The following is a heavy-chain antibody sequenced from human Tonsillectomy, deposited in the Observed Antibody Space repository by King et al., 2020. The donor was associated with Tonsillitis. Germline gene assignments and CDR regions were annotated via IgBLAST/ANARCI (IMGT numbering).Heavy chain of an antibody. CDR2: IYSVGSSP. Sequence: VQLVESGGGLVQPGGSLRLSCASSGFTFSSYAMSWVRQAPGKGLGWVSVIYSVGSSPYYADPVKGRFTISRDNSKNTLYLQMNSRRAEDTAVYYCAKDLSDYGDYGSVFDYWGQGTLVTVSS. D-gene: IGHD4-17*01. J-gene: IGHJ4*02. V-gene: IGHV3-23*03. CDR1: GFTFSSYA. CDR3: AKDLSDYGDYGSVFDY.